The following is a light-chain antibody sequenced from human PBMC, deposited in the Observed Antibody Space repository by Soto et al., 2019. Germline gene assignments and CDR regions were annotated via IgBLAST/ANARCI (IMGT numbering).Light chain of an antibody. CDR3: QQYNNWPRT. V-gene: IGKV3-15*01. Sequence: EIVMPQSPATLSVSPGERATLSCRASQSVSINLAWYQQKPGKAPRLLIYGASTRATGIPARFSGSGSGTEFTLTISSLQSEDFAVYYCQQYNNWPRTFGQGTKLEIK. J-gene: IGKJ2*01. CDR2: GAS. CDR1: QSVSIN.